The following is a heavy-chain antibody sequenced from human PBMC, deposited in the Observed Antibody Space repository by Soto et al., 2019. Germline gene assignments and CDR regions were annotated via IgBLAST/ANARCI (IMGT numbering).Heavy chain of an antibody. D-gene: IGHD3-22*01. V-gene: IGHV3-30*07. Sequence: DSVKGRFTISRDNSKNTLYLQMNSLRVDDTAVYYCARDRHSGYFDEWGQGTLVTVSS. CDR3: ARDRHSGYFDE. J-gene: IGHJ4*02.